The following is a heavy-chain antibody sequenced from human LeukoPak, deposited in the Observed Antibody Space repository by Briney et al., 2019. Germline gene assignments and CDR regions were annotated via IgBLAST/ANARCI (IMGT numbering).Heavy chain of an antibody. CDR1: GYTFTGYC. CDR2: INPNSGGT. D-gene: IGHD4-23*01. J-gene: IGHJ2*01. Sequence: ASVKVSCKASGYTFTGYCMHWVRQAPGQGLEWMGWINPNSGGTNYAQKFQGRVTMTRDTSITTAYMELSRLSSDDTAVYYCARHPGKVTNDWYFDPWGRGTLVTVSS. CDR3: ARHPGKVTNDWYFDP. V-gene: IGHV1-2*02.